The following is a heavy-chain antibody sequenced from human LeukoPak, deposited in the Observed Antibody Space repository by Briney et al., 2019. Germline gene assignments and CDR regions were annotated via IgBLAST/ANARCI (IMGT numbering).Heavy chain of an antibody. J-gene: IGHJ4*02. D-gene: IGHD2-2*01. V-gene: IGHV3-30-3*01. CDR1: GFTFSSYA. CDR2: ISYDGSNK. Sequence: GGSLRLSCAASGFTFSSYAMHWVRQAPGKGLEWVAVISYDGSNKYYADSVKGRFTISRDNSKNTLYLQMNSLRAEDTAVYYCAILPSSPDIVVVPAAKRYYFDYWGQGTLVTVSS. CDR3: AILPSSPDIVVVPAAKRYYFDY.